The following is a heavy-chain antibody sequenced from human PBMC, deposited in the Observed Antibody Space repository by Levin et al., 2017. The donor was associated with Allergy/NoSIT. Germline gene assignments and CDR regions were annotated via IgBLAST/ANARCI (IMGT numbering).Heavy chain of an antibody. J-gene: IGHJ4*02. CDR1: GYKFNNYW. Sequence: GGSLRLSCKGSGYKFNNYWIGWVRQRPGKGLEWMGIIYSGDSDTSYSPSFQGQVTLSVDRYRSTVHLQLSSLKASDTAMYYCARHWARDPYRLAVEVVADFWGQGTLVTVSS. CDR3: ARHWARDPYRLAVEVVADF. CDR2: IYSGDSDT. V-gene: IGHV5-51*01. D-gene: IGHD6-19*01.